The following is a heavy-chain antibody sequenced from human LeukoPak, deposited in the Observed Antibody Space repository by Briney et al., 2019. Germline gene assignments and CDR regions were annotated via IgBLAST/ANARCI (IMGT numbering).Heavy chain of an antibody. CDR3: ARDGVGRLYYFDY. V-gene: IGHV4-30-4*01. CDR1: GGSISSGDYY. Sequence: PSQTLSLTCTVSGGSISSGDYYWSWIRQPPGKGLEWIGYIYYSGSTYYNPSLKSRVTISVDTSKNQFSLKLNSVTAADTAVYYCARDGVGRLYYFDYWGQGTLVTVSS. CDR2: IYYSGST. D-gene: IGHD2-15*01. J-gene: IGHJ4*02.